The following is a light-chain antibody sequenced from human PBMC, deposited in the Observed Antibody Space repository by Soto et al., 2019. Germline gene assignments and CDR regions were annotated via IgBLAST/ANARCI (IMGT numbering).Light chain of an antibody. CDR1: SSDVGGYNY. CDR2: DVT. J-gene: IGLJ7*01. V-gene: IGLV2-11*01. Sequence: QSALTQPRAVSGSPGQSVTISCTGTSSDVGGYNYVSWYQQHPREAPKLMIYDVTKRPSGVPDRFSGSKSGNTASLTISGRQAEDEADYYCCSYAGSYTWVFGGGTQLTVL. CDR3: CSYAGSYTWV.